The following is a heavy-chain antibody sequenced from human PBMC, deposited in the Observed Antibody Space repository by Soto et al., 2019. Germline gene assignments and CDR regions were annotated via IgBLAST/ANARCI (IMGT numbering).Heavy chain of an antibody. CDR1: GYTFTSYG. CDR3: TRAQYVDYIDI. CDR2: ISGYNGNT. Sequence: QVQLVQSGAEVRKPGASVKVSCKASGYTFTSYGISWVRQAPGQGLEWTGWISGYNGNTNYAQKLLDRVTMTTDTSTSTAYMELRSLRSDDTAIYYCTRAQYVDYIDIWGQGTLVTVSS. V-gene: IGHV1-18*04. D-gene: IGHD3-16*01. J-gene: IGHJ4*02.